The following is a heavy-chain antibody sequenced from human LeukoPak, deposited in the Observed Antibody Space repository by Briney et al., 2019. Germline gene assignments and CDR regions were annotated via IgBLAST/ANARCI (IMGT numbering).Heavy chain of an antibody. D-gene: IGHD3-16*01. CDR3: ARLGDYYYYMDV. Sequence: GGSLRLSCAASGFTFSSYSMNWVRQAPGTGLEWVSSISSSSIYIYYADSVKGRFTISRDNAKNSLYLQMNSLRAEDTAVYYCARLGDYYYYMDVWGKGTTVTVSS. J-gene: IGHJ6*03. V-gene: IGHV3-21*01. CDR1: GFTFSSYS. CDR2: ISSSSIYI.